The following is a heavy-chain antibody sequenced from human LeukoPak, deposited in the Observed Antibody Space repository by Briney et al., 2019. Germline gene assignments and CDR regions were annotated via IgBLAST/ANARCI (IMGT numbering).Heavy chain of an antibody. CDR2: IYHSESP. Sequence: SETLSLTCTVSGGSISSYYWSWIRQPPGKGLEWIGSIYHSESPYYNPSLKSRVTISVDTSKNQFSLKLSSVTAADTAVYYCARGRGLTGVDYWGQGTLVTVSS. CDR1: GGSISSYY. V-gene: IGHV4-59*01. D-gene: IGHD3-10*01. CDR3: ARGRGLTGVDY. J-gene: IGHJ4*02.